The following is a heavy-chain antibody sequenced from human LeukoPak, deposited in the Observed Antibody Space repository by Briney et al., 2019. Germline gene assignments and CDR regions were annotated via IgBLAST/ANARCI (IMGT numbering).Heavy chain of an antibody. D-gene: IGHD2-2*01. CDR3: ARDQRYCSSTSCYYWFDP. CDR1: GYTFTSYD. CDR2: MNPNSGNT. Sequence: ASVKVSCKASGYTFTSYDINWVRQATGQGLEWMGWMNPNSGNTGYAQKFQGRVTMTRNTSISTAYMELSSLRSEDTAVYYCARDQRYCSSTSCYYWFDPSGQGTLVTVSS. J-gene: IGHJ5*02. V-gene: IGHV1-8*01.